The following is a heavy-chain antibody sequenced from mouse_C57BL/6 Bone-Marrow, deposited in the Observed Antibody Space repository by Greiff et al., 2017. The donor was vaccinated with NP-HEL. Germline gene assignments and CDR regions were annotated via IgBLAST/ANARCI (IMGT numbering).Heavy chain of an antibody. CDR3: ARHKDYDYDGAFAY. Sequence: VKLMESGPGLVAPSQSLSITCTVSGFSLTSYGVHWVRQPPGKGLEWLVVIWSDGSTTYNSALKSRLSISKDNSKSQVFLKMNSLQTDDTAKEYWARHKDYDYDGAFAYWGQGTLVTVSA. V-gene: IGHV2-6-1*01. D-gene: IGHD2-4*01. J-gene: IGHJ3*01. CDR2: IWSDGST. CDR1: GFSLTSYG.